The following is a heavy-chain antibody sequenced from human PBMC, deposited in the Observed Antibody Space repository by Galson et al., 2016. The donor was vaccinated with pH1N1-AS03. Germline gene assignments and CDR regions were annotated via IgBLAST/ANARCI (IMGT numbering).Heavy chain of an antibody. CDR1: GFTFSSFG. Sequence: SLRLSCAASGFTFSSFGMHWVRQAPGKGLEWVAFIRSVGDIKFYADSVKGRFTISRDKSENTVQLQMNSLRAEDTAVYYCAKDIGDGHNYGADYWGQGTLVTVSS. D-gene: IGHD5-24*01. V-gene: IGHV3-30*02. CDR2: IRSVGDIK. CDR3: AKDIGDGHNYGADY. J-gene: IGHJ4*02.